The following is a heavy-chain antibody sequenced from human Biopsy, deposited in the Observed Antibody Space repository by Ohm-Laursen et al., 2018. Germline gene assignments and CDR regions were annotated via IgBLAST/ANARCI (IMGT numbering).Heavy chain of an antibody. CDR2: FTGSGGST. J-gene: IGHJ4*02. D-gene: IGHD2-21*02. V-gene: IGHV3-23*01. CDR1: GFTLSSYS. Sequence: SLRLSCTASGFTLSSYSMHWVRQAPGKGLEWVSTFTGSGGSTNYADSVKGRFTISRDNSKNTLYLQMNSLRAEDTAVYYCAKDRWPHVVVVTTNFDSWGQGTLVTVSS. CDR3: AKDRWPHVVVVTTNFDS.